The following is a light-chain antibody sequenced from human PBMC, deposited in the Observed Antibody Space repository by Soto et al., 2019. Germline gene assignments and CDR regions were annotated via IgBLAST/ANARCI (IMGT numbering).Light chain of an antibody. Sequence: QSAMTQPPSVSVAPGQRVTISCSGSSSNIGGNSVSWYQQLPGTAPKLLIYDDDKRPSGIPDRFSGSKSGTSATLGITGFQTGDEADYYCGSWDSSLSAYVFGTGTKLPVL. CDR2: DDD. J-gene: IGLJ1*01. CDR1: SSNIGGNS. V-gene: IGLV1-51*01. CDR3: GSWDSSLSAYV.